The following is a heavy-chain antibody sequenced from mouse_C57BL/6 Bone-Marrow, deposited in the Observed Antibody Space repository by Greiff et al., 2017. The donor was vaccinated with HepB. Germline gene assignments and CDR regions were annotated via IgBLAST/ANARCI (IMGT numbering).Heavy chain of an antibody. CDR3: ASLYGSTPWFAY. CDR1: GFTFSSYG. CDR2: ISSGGSYT. V-gene: IGHV5-6*01. J-gene: IGHJ3*01. Sequence: EVQLVESGGDLVKPGGSLKLSCAASGFTFSSYGMSWVRQTPDKRLEWVATISSGGSYTYYPDSVKGRFTISRDNAKNTLYLQMSSLKSEDTAMYYCASLYGSTPWFAYWGQGTLVTVSA. D-gene: IGHD1-1*01.